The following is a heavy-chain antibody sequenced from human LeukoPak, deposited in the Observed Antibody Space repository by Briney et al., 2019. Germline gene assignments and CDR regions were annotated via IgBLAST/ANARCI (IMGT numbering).Heavy chain of an antibody. V-gene: IGHV5-51*01. CDR3: ARGGYSSRQSFYGMDV. CDR1: GYSFTSYW. Sequence: KRGESLKISCKGSGYSFTSYWIGWVRQMPGKGLEWMGIIYPGGSDTRYSPSFQGQVTISADKSISTAYLQWSSLKASDTAMYYCARGGYSSRQSFYGMDVWGQGTTVTVSS. J-gene: IGHJ6*02. CDR2: IYPGGSDT. D-gene: IGHD6-13*01.